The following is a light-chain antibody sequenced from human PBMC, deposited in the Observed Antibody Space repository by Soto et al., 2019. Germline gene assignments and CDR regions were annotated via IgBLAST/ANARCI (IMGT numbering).Light chain of an antibody. Sequence: IQMTQSPSSLSASVGDRVTITCRTSQPISDYLNWYQQKPGKAPTLLIYTASNLQSGVPSRFSGSGSGTHFTLTISSLQPEDFATYYCQQHYNTPRTFGQGTRWIS. J-gene: IGKJ1*01. CDR2: TAS. CDR3: QQHYNTPRT. V-gene: IGKV1-39*01. CDR1: QPISDY.